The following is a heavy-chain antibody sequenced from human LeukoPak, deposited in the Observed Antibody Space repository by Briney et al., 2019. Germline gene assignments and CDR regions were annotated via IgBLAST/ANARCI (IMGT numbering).Heavy chain of an antibody. Sequence: SGTLSLTCAVSGGSVSHSNWWTWIRQPPGKGLEWIGYIYYSGSTYYNPSLKSRVTISVDTSKNQFSLKLSSVTAADTAVYYCAREVAGEGHLDYWGQGTLVTVSS. V-gene: IGHV4-30-4*01. J-gene: IGHJ4*02. CDR3: AREVAGEGHLDY. D-gene: IGHD5-12*01. CDR1: GGSVSHSNW. CDR2: IYYSGST.